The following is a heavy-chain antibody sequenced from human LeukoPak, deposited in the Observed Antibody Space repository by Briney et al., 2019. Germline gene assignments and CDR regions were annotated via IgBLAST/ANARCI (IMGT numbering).Heavy chain of an antibody. CDR1: GGSISSGNYY. CDR2: IYYSGST. J-gene: IGHJ5*02. V-gene: IGHV4-39*07. Sequence: PSETLSLTCTVSGGSISSGNYYWSWIRQPAGKGLEWIGSIYYSGSTYYNPSLKSRVTISVDTSKNQFSLKLSSVTAADTAVYYCARGSFYSSWYVSGFDPWGQGTLVTVSS. CDR3: ARGSFYSSWYVSGFDP. D-gene: IGHD6-13*01.